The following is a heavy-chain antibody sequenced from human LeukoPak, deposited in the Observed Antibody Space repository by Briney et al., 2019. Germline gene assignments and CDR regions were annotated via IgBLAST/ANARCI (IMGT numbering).Heavy chain of an antibody. J-gene: IGHJ3*01. CDR1: GGSISNSNW. Sequence: SGTLSLTCAVSGGSISNSNWWSWVRQPPGKGLEWIGEIYHSGSTNFNPSLKSRVTISEDKSINHFSLKLTSVTAADTAVYFCASSGWSHDAFDFWGQGTMVTVSS. D-gene: IGHD6-19*01. V-gene: IGHV4-4*02. CDR3: ASSGWSHDAFDF. CDR2: IYHSGST.